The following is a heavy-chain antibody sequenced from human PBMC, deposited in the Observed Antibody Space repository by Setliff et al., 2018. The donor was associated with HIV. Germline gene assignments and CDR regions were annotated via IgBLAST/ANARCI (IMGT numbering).Heavy chain of an antibody. Sequence: TGGSLRLSCEASGFTFSSYWMSWVRQAPGKGLEWVSGISGSSVSTYYADSVKGRFTISRDNSKNTLYLQMNSLRAEDTAVYYCAKDYSSGWFDHWGQGTPVTVSS. CDR1: GFTFSSYW. D-gene: IGHD6-19*01. CDR3: AKDYSSGWFDH. J-gene: IGHJ5*02. V-gene: IGHV3-23*01. CDR2: ISGSSVST.